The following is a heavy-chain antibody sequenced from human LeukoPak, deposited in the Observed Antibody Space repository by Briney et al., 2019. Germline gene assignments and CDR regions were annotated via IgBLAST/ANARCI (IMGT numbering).Heavy chain of an antibody. CDR2: INPNSGGT. CDR3: ARGLSGYDFYYYYYMDD. D-gene: IGHD5-12*01. CDR1: GYTFTGYY. V-gene: IGHV1-2*02. J-gene: IGHJ6*03. Sequence: ASVKVSCKASGYTFTGYYMHWVRQAPGQGLEWMGWINPNSGGTNYAQKFQGRVTMTRDTSISTAYMELSRLRSDDTAVYYCARGLSGYDFYYYYYMDDWGKGTTVTISS.